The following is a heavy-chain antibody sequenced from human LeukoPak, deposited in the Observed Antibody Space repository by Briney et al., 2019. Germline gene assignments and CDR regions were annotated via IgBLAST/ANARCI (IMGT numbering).Heavy chain of an antibody. CDR3: ARDKIWMTTVPNAFDI. CDR1: GYTFTSYG. J-gene: IGHJ3*02. CDR2: ISAYNGNT. V-gene: IGHV1-18*01. Sequence: ASVKVSCKASGYTFTSYGISWVRQAPGQGVEWMGWISAYNGNTNYAQKLQGRVTMTTDTSKSTAYMKLRSLRSDDTAVYYCARDKIWMTTVPNAFDIWGQGTMVTVSS. D-gene: IGHD4-17*01.